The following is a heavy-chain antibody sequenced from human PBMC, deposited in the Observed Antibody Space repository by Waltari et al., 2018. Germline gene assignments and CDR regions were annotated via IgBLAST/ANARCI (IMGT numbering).Heavy chain of an antibody. Sequence: QVRLQESGPGLVKPSETLSLTCAVSAKSISSGYFWGWIRQAPGKGLEWIGSFYFGGNTYYNPTLQSRVSISIDTSKNQFSLRLTSVTAADTAVYYCVSRVTVAGLFDYCGQGSMVTVSP. CDR2: FYFGGNT. V-gene: IGHV4-38-2*01. D-gene: IGHD6-19*01. J-gene: IGHJ4*02. CDR1: AKSISSGYF. CDR3: VSRVTVAGLFDY.